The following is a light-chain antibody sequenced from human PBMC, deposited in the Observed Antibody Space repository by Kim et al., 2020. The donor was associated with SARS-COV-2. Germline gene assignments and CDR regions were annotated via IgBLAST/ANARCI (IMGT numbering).Light chain of an antibody. CDR3: SSYTSISTYV. CDR1: SSDVGSYNR. J-gene: IGLJ1*01. CDR2: EVS. V-gene: IGLV2-18*02. Sequence: QSALTQPPSVSGSPGQSVTISCTGTSSDVGSYNRVSWYQQPPGTAPKLMIYEVSNRPSGVPDRFSGSKSGNTASLTISGLQAEDEADYYCSSYTSISTYVFGTGTKVPVL.